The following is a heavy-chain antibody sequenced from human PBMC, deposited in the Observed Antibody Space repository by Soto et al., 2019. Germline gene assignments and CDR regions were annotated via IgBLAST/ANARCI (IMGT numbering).Heavy chain of an antibody. CDR1: GGSISSGGYY. Sequence: SATLSLTCTVSGGSISSGGYYWSWIRQHPGKGLEWIGYIYHSGSTYYNPSLKSRLTISVDTSKNQFSLKLTSVTAADTAVYYCARDYSGYGWFDPWGQGTLVTVSS. J-gene: IGHJ5*02. V-gene: IGHV4-31*03. CDR2: IYHSGST. CDR3: ARDYSGYGWFDP. D-gene: IGHD5-12*01.